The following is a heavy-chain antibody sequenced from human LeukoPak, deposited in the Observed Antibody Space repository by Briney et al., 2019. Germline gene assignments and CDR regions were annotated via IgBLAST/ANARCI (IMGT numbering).Heavy chain of an antibody. CDR1: GFTFSSYG. V-gene: IGHV3-23*01. D-gene: IGHD5-18*01. CDR2: ISGSGGST. J-gene: IGHJ4*02. Sequence: PGGSLRLSCAASGFTFSSYGMNWIRQAPGKGLEWVSAISGSGGSTYYADSVKGRFTISRDNSKNTLYLQMNSLRAEDTAVYYCAKDFFQLWLSGYWGQGTLVTVSS. CDR3: AKDFFQLWLSGY.